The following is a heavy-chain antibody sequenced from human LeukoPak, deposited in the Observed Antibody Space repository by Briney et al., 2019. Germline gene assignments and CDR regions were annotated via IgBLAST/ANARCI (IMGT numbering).Heavy chain of an antibody. CDR2: IIPIFGTA. J-gene: IGHJ3*02. CDR3: ARDRRIAAFDAFDI. D-gene: IGHD6-6*01. CDR1: GGTFSSYA. V-gene: IGHV1-69*05. Sequence: SVKVSCKASGGTFSSYAISWVRQAPGQGLEWMGGIIPIFGTANYAQKFQGRVTITTDESTSTAYMELSSLRSEATAVYYCARDRRIAAFDAFDIWGQGTMVTVSS.